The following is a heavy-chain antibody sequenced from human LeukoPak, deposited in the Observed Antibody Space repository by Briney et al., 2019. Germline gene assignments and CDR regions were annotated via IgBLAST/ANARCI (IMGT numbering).Heavy chain of an antibody. D-gene: IGHD6-19*01. CDR3: ARRLAVAGLYYFDY. CDR2: ISGSSGNT. Sequence: EGSLRLSCAASGFTFSSYAMSWVRQAPGKGLEWVSVISGSSGNTYYADSVKGRFTISRDNAKNSLYLQMNSLRAEDTAVYYCARRLAVAGLYYFDYWGQGTLVTVSS. J-gene: IGHJ4*02. V-gene: IGHV3-23*01. CDR1: GFTFSSYA.